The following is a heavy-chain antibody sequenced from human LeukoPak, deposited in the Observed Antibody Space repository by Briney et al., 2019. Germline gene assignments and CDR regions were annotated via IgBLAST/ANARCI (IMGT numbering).Heavy chain of an antibody. Sequence: GGSLRLSCAASGFTFSSYATHWVRQAPGKGLEWVAVISYDGSNKYYADSVKGRFTISRDNSKNTLYLQMNSLRAEDTAVYYCARDPYYHDNRGYRNNWCDPWGQGTLVTVSS. CDR1: GFTFSSYA. CDR2: ISYDGSNK. V-gene: IGHV3-30*04. J-gene: IGHJ5*02. CDR3: ARDPYYHDNRGYRNNWCDP. D-gene: IGHD3-22*01.